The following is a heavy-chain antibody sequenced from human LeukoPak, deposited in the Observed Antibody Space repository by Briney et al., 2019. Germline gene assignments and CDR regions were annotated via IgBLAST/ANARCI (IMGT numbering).Heavy chain of an antibody. CDR1: GFTFSTYA. J-gene: IGHJ5*02. D-gene: IGHD1-26*01. CDR2: ISGSDVST. CDR3: AKDGKVGTTGFGYWFDP. V-gene: IGHV3-23*01. Sequence: GGSLRLSCEASGFTFSTYAINWVRQAPGKGLEWVSSISGSDVSTKYADSVKGRFTISRDNSKNTLYLQINNLRAEDTAVYYCAKDGKVGTTGFGYWFDPWGQGTLVTVSS.